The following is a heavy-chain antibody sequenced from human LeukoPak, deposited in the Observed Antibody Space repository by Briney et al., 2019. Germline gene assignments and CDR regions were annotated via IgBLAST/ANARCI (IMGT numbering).Heavy chain of an antibody. Sequence: GESLKISRKGSGYSFTTYWIGWVRQMPGKGLEWMGITHPTDSDIRYSPSFQGQVTISADKSINTAYLQWSSLKASDTAMYYCARTVRYTSSWWDAFDIWGQGTMVTVSS. D-gene: IGHD6-13*01. J-gene: IGHJ3*02. CDR1: GYSFTTYW. CDR2: THPTDSDI. V-gene: IGHV5-51*01. CDR3: ARTVRYTSSWWDAFDI.